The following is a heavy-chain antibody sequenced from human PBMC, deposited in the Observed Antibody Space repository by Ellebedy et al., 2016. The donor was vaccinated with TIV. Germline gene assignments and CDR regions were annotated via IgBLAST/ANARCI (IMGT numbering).Heavy chain of an antibody. V-gene: IGHV1-2*02. CDR1: GYTFTGYY. CDR2: INPNSGGT. CDR3: ARGPYGGISVWYFDV. D-gene: IGHD4-23*01. J-gene: IGHJ2*01. Sequence: ASVTVSCKASGYTFTGYYMHWVRQAPGHGLEWMGWINPNSGGTNYAQKFQGRVTMTRDTSISTAYMEMSSLRSDDTAVYYCARGPYGGISVWYFDVWGRGTLVTVSS.